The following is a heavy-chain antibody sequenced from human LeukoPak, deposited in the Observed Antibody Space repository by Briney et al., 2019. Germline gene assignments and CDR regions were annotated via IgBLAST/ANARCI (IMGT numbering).Heavy chain of an antibody. J-gene: IGHJ4*02. Sequence: GRSLRLSRAASGFTFSSYGMHWVRQAPGKGLEWVVVISYDGSNKYYADSVKGRFTISRDNSKNTLYLQMNSLRAEDTAVYYCAKDIWFGELSPDYWGQGTLVTVSS. CDR3: AKDIWFGELSPDY. CDR1: GFTFSSYG. V-gene: IGHV3-30*18. CDR2: ISYDGSNK. D-gene: IGHD3-10*01.